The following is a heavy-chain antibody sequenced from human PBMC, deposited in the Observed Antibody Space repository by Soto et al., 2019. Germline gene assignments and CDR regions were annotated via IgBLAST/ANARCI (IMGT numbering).Heavy chain of an antibody. Sequence: SETLSLTCTVSGGSISSYYWSWIRQPPGKGLEWIGYIYYSGSTNYNPSLKSRVTISVDTSKNQFSLKLSTVTAADTAVYYCAGPLAADDCSGYYDYWGQGTLVTVSS. CDR2: IYYSGST. CDR1: GGSISSYY. V-gene: IGHV4-59*01. D-gene: IGHD3-22*01. J-gene: IGHJ4*02. CDR3: AGPLAADDCSGYYDY.